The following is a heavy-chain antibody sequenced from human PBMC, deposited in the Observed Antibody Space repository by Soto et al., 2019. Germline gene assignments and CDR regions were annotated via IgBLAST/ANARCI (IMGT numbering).Heavy chain of an antibody. CDR3: ARALGGVFDY. CDR1: GGSISRYY. V-gene: IGHV4-59*01. D-gene: IGHD3-16*01. Sequence: QVQLQESGPGLVKPSETLSLTCTVSGGSISRYYWSWIRQPPGKGLEWIGYIYYSGSTNYNPSLKSRVTISVDTSKNQFSLKLSSVTAADTAVYYCARALGGVFDYWGQGTLVTVSS. CDR2: IYYSGST. J-gene: IGHJ4*02.